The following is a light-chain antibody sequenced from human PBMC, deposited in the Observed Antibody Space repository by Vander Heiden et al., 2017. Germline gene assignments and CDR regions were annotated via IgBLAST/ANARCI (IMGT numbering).Light chain of an antibody. CDR2: GAS. CDR3: QQDGSSKT. V-gene: IGKV3-20*01. CDR1: QSVSSNY. Sequence: EIVLTQSPGTLSLSPGERATLSCRASQSVSSNYLAWYQQKPGQAPRLLIYGASNRATGIPDRFSGSGSGTDFTLTISRLEPEDFAVYYCQQDGSSKTFGQGTKVEIK. J-gene: IGKJ1*01.